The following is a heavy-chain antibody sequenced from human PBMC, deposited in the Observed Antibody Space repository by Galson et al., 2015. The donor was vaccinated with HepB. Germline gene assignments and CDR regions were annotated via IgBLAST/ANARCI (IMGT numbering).Heavy chain of an antibody. J-gene: IGHJ3*01. D-gene: IGHD3-22*01. CDR1: GFTFSNYC. V-gene: IGHV3-7*03. CDR2: IKHDGGET. Sequence: SLRLSCAASGFTFSNYCMNWVRQAPGKGLEWVANIKHDGGETFHVDSVKGRFTISRDNAKNSLFLQMNNLRVEDTAVYYCARGSVTLKWLLPRGALDFWGQGTMVAVSS. CDR3: ARGSVTLKWLLPRGALDF.